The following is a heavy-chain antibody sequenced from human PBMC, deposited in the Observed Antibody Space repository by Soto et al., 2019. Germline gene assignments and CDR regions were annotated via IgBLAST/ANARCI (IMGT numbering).Heavy chain of an antibody. CDR2: ISAYTDTP. J-gene: IGHJ5*02. D-gene: IGHD6-25*01. CDR3: AKVIAAVEAYIDP. CDR1: GYTFTDFG. Sequence: ASGKVSWKASGYTFTDFGVTSVRRAPGQVLKWMGWISAYTDTPNYAQKFQGIVTMTIDTSTSTAYMDLRSLTSDDTAVYYCAKVIAAVEAYIDPWRQATLISVS. V-gene: IGHV1-18*01.